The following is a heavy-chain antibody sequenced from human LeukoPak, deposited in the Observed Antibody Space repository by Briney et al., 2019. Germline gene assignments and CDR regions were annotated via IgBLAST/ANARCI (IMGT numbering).Heavy chain of an antibody. CDR1: GYTFTSYG. V-gene: IGHV1-2*02. D-gene: IGHD3-22*01. CDR3: ARVMAEENYYDSSGYYHPAAFFDY. CDR2: INPNSGGT. Sequence: GASVKVSCKASGYTFTSYGISWVRQAPGQGLEWMGWINPNSGGTNYAQKFQGRVTMTRDTSISTAYMELSRLRSDDTAVYYCARVMAEENYYDSSGYYHPAAFFDYWGQGTLVTVSS. J-gene: IGHJ4*02.